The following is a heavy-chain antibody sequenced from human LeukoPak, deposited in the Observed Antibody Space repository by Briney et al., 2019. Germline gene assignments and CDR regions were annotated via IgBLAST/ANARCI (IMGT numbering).Heavy chain of an antibody. CDR3: ARETYYYDSRVFDY. CDR2: ISAYNGNT. V-gene: IGHV1-18*01. CDR1: GYTFTSYG. D-gene: IGHD3-22*01. Sequence: ASVTLSCKASGYTFTSYGISWVRQAPGQGLEWMGWISAYNGNTNYAQKLQGRVPMTTDTSTSTAYMELRSLRSDDTAVYYCARETYYYDSRVFDYWGQGTVVTVSS. J-gene: IGHJ4*02.